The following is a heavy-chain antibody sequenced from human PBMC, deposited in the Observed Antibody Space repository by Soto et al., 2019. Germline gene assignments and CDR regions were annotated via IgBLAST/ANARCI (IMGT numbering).Heavy chain of an antibody. CDR1: GFTFRSYA. Sequence: PGGSLRLSCVASGFTFRSYAMSWVRQVPGKGLEWVANIKQDGSEIYYVDSVKGRFTISRDNAENSLYLQMNSLRAEDTAVYYCARDPVCSGGSCYDYWGQGALVTVSS. D-gene: IGHD2-15*01. CDR3: ARDPVCSGGSCYDY. V-gene: IGHV3-7*01. J-gene: IGHJ4*02. CDR2: IKQDGSEI.